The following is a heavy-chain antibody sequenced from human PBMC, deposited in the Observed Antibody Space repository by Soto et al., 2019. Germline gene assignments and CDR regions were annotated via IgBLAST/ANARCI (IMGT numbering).Heavy chain of an antibody. D-gene: IGHD5-18*01. J-gene: IGHJ4*02. CDR1: GFSLSTSGVG. V-gene: IGHV2-5*02. CDR2: IYWDDDK. CDR3: AHKIRRGYSYGTGSYFDY. Sequence: GSGPTLVNPTQTLTLTCTFSGFSLSTSGVGVGWIRQPPGKALEWLALIYWDDDKRYSPSLKSRLTITKDTSKNQVVLTMTNMDPVDTATYYCAHKIRRGYSYGTGSYFDYWGQGTLVTVSS.